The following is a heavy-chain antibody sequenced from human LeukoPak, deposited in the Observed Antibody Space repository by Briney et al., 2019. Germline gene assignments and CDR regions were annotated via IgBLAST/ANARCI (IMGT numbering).Heavy chain of an antibody. CDR2: ISSNGDIT. CDR3: ARMDDYTNYYFDY. CDR1: GFPFTRFA. V-gene: IGHV3-64*01. D-gene: IGHD4-11*01. Sequence: PGGPLTLPCGASGFPFTRFAMYWVRQSPGKALEFVSAISSNGDITYYASSVKRRFTISRDNAKNTVDLQMGSLRPEDMGVYFCARMDDYTNYYFDYWGQGTMVTVSS. J-gene: IGHJ4*02.